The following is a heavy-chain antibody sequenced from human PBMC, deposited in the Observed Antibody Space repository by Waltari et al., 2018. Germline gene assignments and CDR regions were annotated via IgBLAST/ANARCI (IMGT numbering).Heavy chain of an antibody. CDR2: IIAVXNKP. D-gene: IGHD2-8*01. CDR1: GDTFRGHS. V-gene: IGHV1-69*06. CDR3: ARGXIPVLGSFYFDX. J-gene: IGHJ4*02. Sequence: QVXLXPSGTXVRXPGSPVKVSCKAXGDTFRGHSLNGVRQAPGKGLEWMGXIIAVXNKPKXPQKFQGRVTXAVDTSSNTGHMELTNLXSEDTAVYXCARGXIPVLGSFYFDXWGQGTLVTVSA.